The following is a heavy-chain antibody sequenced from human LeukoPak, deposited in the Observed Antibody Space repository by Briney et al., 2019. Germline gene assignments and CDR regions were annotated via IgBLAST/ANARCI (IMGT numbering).Heavy chain of an antibody. D-gene: IGHD2-2*01. CDR2: ISAYNGNT. CDR3: ARAQLRDIVVPPSAFDI. CDR1: GYTFTSYG. J-gene: IGHJ3*02. V-gene: IGHV1-18*01. Sequence: ASVKVSCKASGYTFTSYGISWVRQAPGQGLEWMGWISAYNGNTNYAQKLQGRVTMTTDTSTSTAYMELRSLRSDDTAVYYCARAQLRDIVVPPSAFDIWGQGTMVTVSS.